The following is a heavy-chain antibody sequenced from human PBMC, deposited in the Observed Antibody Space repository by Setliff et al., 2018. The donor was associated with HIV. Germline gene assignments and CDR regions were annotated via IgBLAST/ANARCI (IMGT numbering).Heavy chain of an antibody. CDR2: ISPYSGKK. CDR3: GRGRGSEGYYYMDV. D-gene: IGHD3-10*01. CDR1: GYTFTNYG. Sequence: EASVKVSCKASGYTFTNYGISWVRQAPGEGLEWMGWISPYSGKKKYAQNVEDRVTMTTDASTSTAYMDVRSLKSNDTAVYYCGRGRGSEGYYYMDVWGKGTTVTVSS. J-gene: IGHJ6*03. V-gene: IGHV1-18*01.